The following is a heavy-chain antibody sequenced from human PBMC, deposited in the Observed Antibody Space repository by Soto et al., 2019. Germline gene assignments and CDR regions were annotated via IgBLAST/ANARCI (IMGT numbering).Heavy chain of an antibody. CDR1: GFTFRNYG. CDR3: TSISRRMWELPRPYYGMDV. CDR2: IGLGSSTK. Sequence: GGSLRLSCAASGFTFRNYGMNWVRQAPGKGLEWVSYIGLGSSTKYYADSVRGRFTISRDNSKNTLYLQMNGLKTEDTAVYYCTSISRRMWELPRPYYGMDVWGQGTTVTVS. J-gene: IGHJ6*02. D-gene: IGHD1-26*01. V-gene: IGHV3-48*01.